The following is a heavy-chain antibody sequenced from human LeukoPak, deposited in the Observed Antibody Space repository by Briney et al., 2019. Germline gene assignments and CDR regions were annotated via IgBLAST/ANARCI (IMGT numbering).Heavy chain of an antibody. CDR3: AKDRRRDDVLTGSFSD. D-gene: IGHD3-9*01. CDR2: IKQDGSEI. Sequence: PGGSLRLSCADSGFTFSSHWMSWVRQAPGKGLEWVANIKQDGSEIYYLDSVKGRFTISKDNSKNTLYLQMNSLKTEDTALYYCAKDRRRDDVLTGSFSDWGQGTLVTVSS. V-gene: IGHV3-7*01. J-gene: IGHJ4*02. CDR1: GFTFSSHW.